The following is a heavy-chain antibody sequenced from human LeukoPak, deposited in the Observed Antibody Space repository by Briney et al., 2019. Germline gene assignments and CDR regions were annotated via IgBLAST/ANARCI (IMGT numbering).Heavy chain of an antibody. CDR3: AKDLGIAVAGRVGMDV. J-gene: IGHJ6*02. D-gene: IGHD6-19*01. CDR1: GFTFSSYS. Sequence: GGSLRLSCAASGFTFSSYSMNWVRQAPGKGLEWVSSISSSSSYIYYADSVKGRFTISRDNAKNSLYLQMNSLRAEDTAVYYCAKDLGIAVAGRVGMDVWGQGTTVTVSS. V-gene: IGHV3-21*01. CDR2: ISSSSSYI.